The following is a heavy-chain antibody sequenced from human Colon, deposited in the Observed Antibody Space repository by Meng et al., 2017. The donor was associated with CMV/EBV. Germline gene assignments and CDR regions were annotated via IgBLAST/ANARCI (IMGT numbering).Heavy chain of an antibody. CDR1: GGSISSSSYY. V-gene: IGHV4-39*07. CDR2: IYYSGST. D-gene: IGHD1-1*01. J-gene: IGHJ5*02. Sequence: SETLSLTCTVSGGSISSSSYYWGWIRQPPGKGLVWIGSIYYSGSTYYNPSLKSRVTISVDTSKNQFYQKLNSVTAADTAVYYCARDLDRGRPWGQGTLVTVSS. CDR3: ARDLDRGRP.